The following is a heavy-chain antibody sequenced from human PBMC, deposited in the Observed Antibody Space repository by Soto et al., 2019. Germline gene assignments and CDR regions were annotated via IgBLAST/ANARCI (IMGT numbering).Heavy chain of an antibody. Sequence: GGTLSLSCAVHGCSFGDYSMSWFRQAPGKGLEWVGFIRSKAYGGTTEYAASVKGRFTISRDDSKSIAYLPMNSLKTEDTAVYYCTRDSSYYDFWIGYSIYYYGMDVWGQGTTVTVSS. CDR2: IRSKAYGGTT. CDR1: GCSFGDYS. V-gene: IGHV3-49*03. CDR3: TRDSSYYDFWIGYSIYYYGMDV. D-gene: IGHD3-3*01. J-gene: IGHJ6*02.